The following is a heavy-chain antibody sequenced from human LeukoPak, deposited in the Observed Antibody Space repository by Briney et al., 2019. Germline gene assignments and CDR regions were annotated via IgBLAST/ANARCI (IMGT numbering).Heavy chain of an antibody. D-gene: IGHD3-9*01. J-gene: IGHJ6*03. V-gene: IGHV1-8*01. Sequence: ASVKASCKASGYTFTSYDINWVRQATGQGLEWMGWMNPNSGNTGYAQKFQGRVTMTRNTSISTAYMELSSLRSEDTAVYYCARRVLLYDILTAYSRYYYYYMDVWGRGTTVTISS. CDR1: GYTFTSYD. CDR2: MNPNSGNT. CDR3: ARRVLLYDILTAYSRYYYYYMDV.